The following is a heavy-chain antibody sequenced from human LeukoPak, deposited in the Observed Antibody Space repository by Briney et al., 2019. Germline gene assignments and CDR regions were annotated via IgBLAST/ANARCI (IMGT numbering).Heavy chain of an antibody. CDR3: ARDSPYGEYYSFDI. CDR1: GFTLSRYW. J-gene: IGHJ3*02. V-gene: IGHV3-7*01. D-gene: IGHD4-17*01. Sequence: GGSLRLSCAASGFTLSRYWMSWVRQAPGKGLEWAPNTKEDGGEKHCVDSVKGRVTISRDNAKNSLFLEMNTLRAEDTAMYYCARDSPYGEYYSFDIWGQGTRVTVSS. CDR2: TKEDGGEK.